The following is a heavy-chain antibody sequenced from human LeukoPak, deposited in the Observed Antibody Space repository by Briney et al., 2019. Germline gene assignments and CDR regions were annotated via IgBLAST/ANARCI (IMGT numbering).Heavy chain of an antibody. CDR3: ARDQVIVPAVDY. D-gene: IGHD2-2*01. J-gene: IGHJ4*02. V-gene: IGHV4-30-4*08. Sequence: PSETLPLTCTVSGGSISSGDYYWSWIRQPPGKGLEWIGYIYYSGSTYYNPSLKSRVTISVDTSKNQFSLKLSSVTAADTAEYYCARDQVIVPAVDYWGQGTLVTVSS. CDR2: IYYSGST. CDR1: GGSISSGDYY.